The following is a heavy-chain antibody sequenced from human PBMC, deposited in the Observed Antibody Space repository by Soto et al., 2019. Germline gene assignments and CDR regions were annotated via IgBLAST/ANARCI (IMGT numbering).Heavy chain of an antibody. V-gene: IGHV3-66*01. D-gene: IGHD3-9*01. CDR3: ATLPKYDILTGFYPC. Sequence: EVQLVESGGGLVQPGGSLRLSCAASGFTVNSNYMSWVRQAPGKGLEWVSVIYSDGSTYYADSVKGRFIISRDNSNNTLYFQMNSLRAEDTAVYYCATLPKYDILTGFYPCWGQGTLVTVSS. CDR1: GFTVNSNY. J-gene: IGHJ4*02. CDR2: IYSDGST.